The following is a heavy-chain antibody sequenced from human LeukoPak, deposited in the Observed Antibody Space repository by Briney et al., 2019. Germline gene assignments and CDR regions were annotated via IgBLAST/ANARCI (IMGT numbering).Heavy chain of an antibody. Sequence: PGGSLRLSCAASGFTFSSYAMSWVRQAPGKGLEWVSAISGSGGSTYYADSVKGRFTISRDNSKNTLYLQMNSLRAEDTAVYYCAKDQGLPRLSYYYGMDVWGQGTTVTVSS. CDR2: ISGSGGST. CDR1: GFTFSSYA. D-gene: IGHD3-16*02. J-gene: IGHJ6*02. CDR3: AKDQGLPRLSYYYGMDV. V-gene: IGHV3-23*01.